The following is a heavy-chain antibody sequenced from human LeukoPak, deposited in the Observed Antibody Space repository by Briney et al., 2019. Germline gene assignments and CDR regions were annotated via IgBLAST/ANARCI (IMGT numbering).Heavy chain of an antibody. CDR3: AVEEFDY. Sequence: SETLSLTCTVSGGSISSSTYYWGWIRQPPGKGLEWIGSIYSSGSTYYNPSLKSRVTISVDMSKTQFSLNLGSVTAADTAVYYCAVEEFDYWGQGILVTVSS. CDR1: GGSISSSTYY. CDR2: IYSSGST. V-gene: IGHV4-39*01. D-gene: IGHD5-24*01. J-gene: IGHJ4*02.